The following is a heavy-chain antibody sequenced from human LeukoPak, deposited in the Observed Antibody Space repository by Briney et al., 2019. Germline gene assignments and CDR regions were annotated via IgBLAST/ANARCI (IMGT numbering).Heavy chain of an antibody. J-gene: IGHJ4*02. CDR2: ISGSGGST. D-gene: IGHD2-2*01. Sequence: GRSLRLSCAASGFTFSSYGMHWVRQAPGKGLEWVSAISGSGGSTYYADSVKGRFTISRDNSKNTLYLQMNSLRAEDTAVYYCAKDRSQLLDPFDYWGQGTLVTVSS. CDR3: AKDRSQLLDPFDY. CDR1: GFTFSSYG. V-gene: IGHV3-23*01.